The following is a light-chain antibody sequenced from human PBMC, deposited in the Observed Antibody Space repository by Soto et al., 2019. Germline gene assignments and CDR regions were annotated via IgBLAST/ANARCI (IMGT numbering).Light chain of an antibody. V-gene: IGKV3-20*01. CDR3: QQYISSPPGFT. CDR1: QSVSSTY. Sequence: EIVLTQSPGTLSLFPGERATLSCRASQSVSSTYFAWYRQKPGQPPSLLIYGASNRATGVPDRFSGSGSGPHFTLTIRRLEPADFAVYYCQQYISSPPGFTFGPGTTVEIK. J-gene: IGKJ3*01. CDR2: GAS.